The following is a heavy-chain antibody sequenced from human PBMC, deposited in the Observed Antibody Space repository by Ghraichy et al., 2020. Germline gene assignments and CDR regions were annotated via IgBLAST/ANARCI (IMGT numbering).Heavy chain of an antibody. J-gene: IGHJ5*02. V-gene: IGHV6-1*01. Sequence: SQTLSLTCAISGDSVSHINTAWNWIRQSPSRGLEWLGRTYYRSNWSFDYGVSVKGRISINPDASNNQVSLLLDPVTAEDTAVYYCASGLWRQGFDPWGQGTLVTVSS. CDR3: ASGLWRQGFDP. CDR1: GDSVSHINTA. CDR2: TYYRSNWSF. D-gene: IGHD3-10*01.